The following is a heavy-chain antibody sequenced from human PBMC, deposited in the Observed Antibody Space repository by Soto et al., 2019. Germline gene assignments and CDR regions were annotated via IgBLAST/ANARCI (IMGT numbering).Heavy chain of an antibody. V-gene: IGHV3-9*01. CDR1: GFTFDDYA. Sequence: GGSLRISCAASGFTFDDYAMHWVRQGPGKGLEWVSGISWNSDTMGYADSVKGRFTITRDNAKNSLYLQMNSLRPEDTALYYCAKDIGLTSPHIATGGGYYYYGVDVWGQGTTVTVSS. CDR2: ISWNSDTM. J-gene: IGHJ6*02. D-gene: IGHD6-13*01. CDR3: AKDIGLTSPHIATGGGYYYYGVDV.